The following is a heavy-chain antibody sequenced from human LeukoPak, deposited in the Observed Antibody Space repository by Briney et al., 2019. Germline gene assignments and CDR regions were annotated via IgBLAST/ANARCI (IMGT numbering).Heavy chain of an antibody. D-gene: IGHD5-12*01. J-gene: IGHJ4*02. V-gene: IGHV3-53*01. CDR2: IYSGGST. CDR3: ARVGYSGFVDY. Sequence: PGGSLRLSCAAYGFTVSSNYMSWVRQAPGKGLEWVSVIYSGGSTYYADSVKGRFTISRDNSKNTLYLQMNSLRAEDTAVYYCARVGYSGFVDYWGQGTLVTVSS. CDR1: GFTVSSNY.